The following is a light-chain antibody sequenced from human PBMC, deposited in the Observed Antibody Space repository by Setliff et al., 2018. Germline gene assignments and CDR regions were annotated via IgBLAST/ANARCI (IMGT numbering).Light chain of an antibody. Sequence: QSVLTQPPSVSAAPGQMITISCSGSSSNIGHNYVSWYQHAPETAPKLVIYGSDKRPSGIPHRFSASSSGTTATLVITGLQPGDEADYYCGTWDSGLNVVVFGGGTK. CDR3: GTWDSGLNVVV. J-gene: IGLJ3*02. V-gene: IGLV1-51*01. CDR2: GSD. CDR1: SSNIGHNY.